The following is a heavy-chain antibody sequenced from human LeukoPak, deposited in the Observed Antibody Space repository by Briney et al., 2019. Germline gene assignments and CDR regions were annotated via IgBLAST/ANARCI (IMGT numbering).Heavy chain of an antibody. J-gene: IGHJ4*02. Sequence: PGGSLRLSCAASGFTFSSYSMNWVRQAPGKGLEWVAFIRYDGSNKYYADSVKGRFTISRDNSKNTLYLQMNSLRAEDTAVYYCAKDNYDFWSGYFDYWGQGTLVTVSS. D-gene: IGHD3-3*01. V-gene: IGHV3-30*02. CDR3: AKDNYDFWSGYFDY. CDR1: GFTFSSYS. CDR2: IRYDGSNK.